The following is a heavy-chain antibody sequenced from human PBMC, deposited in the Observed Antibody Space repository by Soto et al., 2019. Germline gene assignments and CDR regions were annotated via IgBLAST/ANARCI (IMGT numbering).Heavy chain of an antibody. CDR2: MNPSGGDT. Sequence: ASVKVSCKASGYTFTSYYMHWVRQAPGQGLEWMGRMNPSGGDTGYAQKFQGRVTMTRDISISTAFMELSSLRSEDTAVYYCARGPRNWGVDYWGQGTLVTVSS. D-gene: IGHD7-27*01. CDR1: GYTFTSYY. J-gene: IGHJ4*02. CDR3: ARGPRNWGVDY. V-gene: IGHV1-46*01.